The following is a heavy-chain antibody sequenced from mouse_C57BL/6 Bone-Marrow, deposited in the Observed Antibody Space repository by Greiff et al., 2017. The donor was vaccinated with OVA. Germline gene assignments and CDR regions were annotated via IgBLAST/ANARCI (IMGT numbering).Heavy chain of an antibody. CDR3: ARDDYGPFDY. J-gene: IGHJ2*01. D-gene: IGHD2-4*01. V-gene: IGHV5-12*01. CDR2: ISNGGGST. CDR1: GFTFSDYY. Sequence: EVKLVESGGGLVQPGGSLKLSCAASGFTFSDYYMYWVRQTPEKRLEWVAYISNGGGSTYYPDTVKGRFTIARDNAKNTLYLQRSRLKSEDTAMYYSARDDYGPFDYWGQGTTLTVSS.